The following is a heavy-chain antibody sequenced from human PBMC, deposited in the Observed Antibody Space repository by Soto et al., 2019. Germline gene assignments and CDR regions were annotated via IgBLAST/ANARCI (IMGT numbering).Heavy chain of an antibody. CDR1: GFTFSSYS. D-gene: IGHD3-3*01. J-gene: IGHJ4*02. Sequence: EVQLVESGGGLVKPGGSLRLSCAASGFTFSSYSMNWVRQAPGKGLEWVSSISSSSSYIYYADSVKGRFTISRDNAKNSLYLQMNSLGAEDTAVYYCARHPDYDFWSPGDYWGQGTLVTVSS. CDR3: ARHPDYDFWSPGDY. V-gene: IGHV3-21*01. CDR2: ISSSSSYI.